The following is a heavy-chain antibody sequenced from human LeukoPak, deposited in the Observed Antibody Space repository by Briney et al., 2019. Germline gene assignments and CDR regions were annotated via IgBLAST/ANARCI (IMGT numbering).Heavy chain of an antibody. D-gene: IGHD6-13*01. Sequence: QTGGSLRLSCAASGFTFSSYAMSWVRQAPGKGLEWVSAISGSGGSTYYADSVKGRFTISRDNSKNTLYLKMNSLRAEDPAVYYCAKGGYFLKIDFDYWGQGTLVTVSS. CDR2: ISGSGGST. CDR3: AKGGYFLKIDFDY. CDR1: GFTFSSYA. J-gene: IGHJ4*02. V-gene: IGHV3-23*01.